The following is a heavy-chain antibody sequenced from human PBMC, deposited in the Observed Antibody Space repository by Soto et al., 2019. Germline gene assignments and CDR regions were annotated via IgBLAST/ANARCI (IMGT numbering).Heavy chain of an antibody. V-gene: IGHV5-51*01. Sequence: EVHLVQSGAEVKKPGESLKISCRASGYSFTSYWLGWVRRMPGKGLEWMGMIYPGDFDTKYSPSFQGQVTISVDRSINTAYLQWSSLQASDTAMYYCTSPQAAYCGSACPTGYWGQGTLVTVSS. CDR1: GYSFTSYW. CDR3: TSPQAAYCGSACPTGY. J-gene: IGHJ4*02. D-gene: IGHD2-21*02. CDR2: IYPGDFDT.